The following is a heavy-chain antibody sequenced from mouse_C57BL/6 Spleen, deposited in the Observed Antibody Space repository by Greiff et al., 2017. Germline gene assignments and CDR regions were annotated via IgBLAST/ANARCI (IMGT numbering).Heavy chain of an antibody. CDR1: GYSFTGYY. CDR3: ARSKVVDYWYFDV. V-gene: IGHV1-42*01. CDR2: INPSTGGT. Sequence: EVQLQQSGPELVKPGASVKISCKASGYSFTGYYMNWVKQSPEKSLEWIGEINPSTGGTTYNQKFKAKATLTVDKSSSTAYMQLKSLTSEDSAVYYCARSKVVDYWYFDVWGTGTTVTVSS. D-gene: IGHD1-1*01. J-gene: IGHJ1*03.